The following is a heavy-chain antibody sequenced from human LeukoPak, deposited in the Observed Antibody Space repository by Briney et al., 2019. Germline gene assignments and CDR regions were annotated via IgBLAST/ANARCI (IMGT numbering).Heavy chain of an antibody. CDR2: ISSSSSYI. CDR1: GFTFSSYS. D-gene: IGHD3-10*01. CDR3: ARDLGSGRYLDF. J-gene: IGHJ4*02. V-gene: IGHV3-21*01. Sequence: GGSLRLSCAASGFTFSSYSMDWVRQAPGKGLEWVSSISSSSSYIYYADSVKGRFTISRDNAKNSLYLQMNSLRAEDTAVYYCARDLGSGRYLDFWGQGTLVTVSS.